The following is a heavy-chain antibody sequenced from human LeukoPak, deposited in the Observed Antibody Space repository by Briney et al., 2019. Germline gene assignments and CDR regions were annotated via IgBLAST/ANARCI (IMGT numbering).Heavy chain of an antibody. V-gene: IGHV3-7*01. CDR3: ARVDSSSSCPDY. J-gene: IGHJ4*02. CDR1: GFTFSSYW. Sequence: GGSLRLSCAASGFTFSSYWRSWVRQPPGKGLEWMANIKEDGRETYYVDSVKGRLTLSRDNAKISLYLQMSRLRAEDTAVYYCARVDSSSSCPDYWGQGTVVSVS. D-gene: IGHD6-13*01. CDR2: IKEDGRET.